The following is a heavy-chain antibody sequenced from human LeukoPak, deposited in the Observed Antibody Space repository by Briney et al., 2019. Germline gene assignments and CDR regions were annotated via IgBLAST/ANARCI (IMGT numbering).Heavy chain of an antibody. CDR1: GGSISSYY. V-gene: IGHV4-59*01. CDR3: ARVSPIYYDSSGYYP. CDR2: IYYSGST. J-gene: IGHJ5*02. D-gene: IGHD3-22*01. Sequence: SETLSLTCTVSGGSISSYYWSWIRQPPGKGLEWIGFIYYSGSTNYNPSLKSRVTISVDTSKNQFSLKLSSVTAADTAVYYCARVSPIYYDSSGYYPWGQGTLVTVSS.